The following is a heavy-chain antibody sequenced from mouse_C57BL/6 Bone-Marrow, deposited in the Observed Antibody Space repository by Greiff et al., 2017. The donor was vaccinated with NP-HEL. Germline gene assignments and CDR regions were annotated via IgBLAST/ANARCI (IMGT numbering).Heavy chain of an antibody. Sequence: EVQLQESGPELVKPGASVKIPCKASGYTFTDYNMAWVKQSHGKSLEWIGDINPNNGGTIYNQKFKGKATLTVDKSSSTAYMELRSLTSEDTAVYYCARTAYGDWYFDVWGTGTTVTVSS. CDR3: ARTAYGDWYFDV. D-gene: IGHD1-1*01. CDR1: GYTFTDYN. V-gene: IGHV1-18*01. CDR2: INPNNGGT. J-gene: IGHJ1*03.